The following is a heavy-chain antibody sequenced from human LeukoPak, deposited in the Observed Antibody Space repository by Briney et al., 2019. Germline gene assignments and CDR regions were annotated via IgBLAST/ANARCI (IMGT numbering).Heavy chain of an antibody. V-gene: IGHV4-30-4*01. CDR1: GGSISSGDYY. CDR3: AREPLSGAFDI. Sequence: SETLSLTCTVSGGSISSGDYYWSWIRQPPGKGLEWIGYIYYSGSTYYNPSLKSRVTISVDTSKNQFSLKLSSVTAADTAVYYCAREPLSGAFDIWGQGTMVTDSS. D-gene: IGHD6-25*01. CDR2: IYYSGST. J-gene: IGHJ3*02.